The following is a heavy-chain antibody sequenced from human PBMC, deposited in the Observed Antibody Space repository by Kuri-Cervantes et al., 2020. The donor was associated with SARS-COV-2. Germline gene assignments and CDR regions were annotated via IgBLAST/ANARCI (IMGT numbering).Heavy chain of an antibody. CDR2: IYHSGST. CDR3: ASSYDFWSGSWAFDI. D-gene: IGHD3-3*01. CDR1: GYSISSGYY. V-gene: IGHV4-38-2*02. J-gene: IGHJ3*02. Sequence: GSLRLSCTVSGYSISSGYYWGWIRQPPGKGLEWIGSIYHSGSTYYNPSLKSRVTISVDTSKNQFSLKLSSVTAADTAVYYCASSYDFWSGSWAFDIWGQGTMVTVSS.